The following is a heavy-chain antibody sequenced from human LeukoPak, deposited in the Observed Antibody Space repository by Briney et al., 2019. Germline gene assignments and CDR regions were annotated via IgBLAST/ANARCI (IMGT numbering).Heavy chain of an antibody. CDR2: IKQDGSEK. D-gene: IGHD3-9*01. CDR1: GFTFSTYE. Sequence: GGSLRLSCAASGFTFSTYEMSWVRQAPGKGLEWVAYIKQDGSEKYYVDSVKGRFTISRDNAKNSLYLQVNSLRAEDTAVYYCGRDDWGPADYWGQGTLVTVSS. CDR3: GRDDWGPADY. V-gene: IGHV3-7*01. J-gene: IGHJ4*02.